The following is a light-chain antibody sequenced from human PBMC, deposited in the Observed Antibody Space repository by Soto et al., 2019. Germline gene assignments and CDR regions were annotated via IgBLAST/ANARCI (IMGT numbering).Light chain of an antibody. V-gene: IGKV1-39*01. CDR2: AAS. J-gene: IGKJ2*01. Sequence: DIKMTQSPSSLSASVGDRVTITCRASQTICSYLNWYQQKPGKAPKVLIYAASSXXSGVPSRFTGSGSGRDIALTISSQQPENFATYYSQQSYSSPYTFGQGTKVDIK. CDR1: QTICSY. CDR3: QQSYSSPYT.